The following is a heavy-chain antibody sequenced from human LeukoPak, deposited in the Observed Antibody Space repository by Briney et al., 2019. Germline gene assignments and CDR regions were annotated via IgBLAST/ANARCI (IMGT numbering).Heavy chain of an antibody. Sequence: GASVKVSCKASGYTFTDYYMHWVRQAPGQGLEWMGWINPNSGGTNYAQKFQGRVTMTRDTSISTAYMELSRLRSDDTAVYYCARDHYYGSGSYIGWGQGTLVTVSS. J-gene: IGHJ4*02. CDR3: ARDHYYGSGSYIG. CDR1: GYTFTDYY. CDR2: INPNSGGT. D-gene: IGHD3-10*01. V-gene: IGHV1-2*02.